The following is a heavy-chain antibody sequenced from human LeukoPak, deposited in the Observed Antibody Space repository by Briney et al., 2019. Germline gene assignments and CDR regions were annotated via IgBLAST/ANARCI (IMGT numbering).Heavy chain of an antibody. J-gene: IGHJ6*02. D-gene: IGHD5-18*01. Sequence: ASVKVSCTVSGYTLTELSMHWVRQAPGKGLEWMGGFDPEDGETIYAQKFQGRVTMTEDTSTDTAYMELSSLRSEDTAVYYCATGGVTVDTAMVVFSPAKNYYYYYGMDVWGQGTTVTVSS. CDR2: FDPEDGET. V-gene: IGHV1-24*01. CDR3: ATGGVTVDTAMVVFSPAKNYYYYYGMDV. CDR1: GYTLTELS.